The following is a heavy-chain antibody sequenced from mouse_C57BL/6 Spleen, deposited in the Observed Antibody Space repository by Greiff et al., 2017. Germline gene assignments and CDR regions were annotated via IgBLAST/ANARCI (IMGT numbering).Heavy chain of an antibody. CDR3: ARWGLRREGYFDY. CDR1: GYAFSSYW. V-gene: IGHV1-80*01. D-gene: IGHD2-2*01. J-gene: IGHJ2*01. CDR2: IYPGDGDT. Sequence: VQLQQSGAELVKPGASVKISCKASGYAFSSYWMNWVKQRPGKGLEWIGQIYPGDGDTNYNGKFTGKATLTADKSSSTAYMQLSSLTSEDSAVYFCARWGLRREGYFDYWGQGTTLTVSS.